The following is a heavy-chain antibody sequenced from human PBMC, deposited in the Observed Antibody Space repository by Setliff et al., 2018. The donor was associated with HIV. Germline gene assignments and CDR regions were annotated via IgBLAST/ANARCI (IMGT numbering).Heavy chain of an antibody. V-gene: IGHV4-34*01. CDR3: ATCSVGWSREEHPRPDGAFHI. CDR2: INHSGST. D-gene: IGHD3-3*01. CDR1: GGSISAYY. J-gene: IGHJ3*02. Sequence: SETLSLTCNVSGGSISAYYWSWVRQPPGKRLEWIGEINHSGSTNYNPSLKSRVTISVDTSKNQFSLKLTSVTAADTAVYYCATCSVGWSREEHPRPDGAFHIWGQGSMVTV.